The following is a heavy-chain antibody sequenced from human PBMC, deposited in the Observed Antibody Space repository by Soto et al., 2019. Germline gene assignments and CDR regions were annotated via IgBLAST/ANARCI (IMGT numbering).Heavy chain of an antibody. Sequence: EVQLVESGGGLVQPGGSLRLSCAASGFIFSAYPMHWVRHAPGKGLEYVSAIRTNGGSTYYANSVKGRFTISRDNSKNTLYLQMGSLRAEDMAIYYCARGDDYVPFDYWGQGTVVTVSS. CDR2: IRTNGGST. J-gene: IGHJ4*02. V-gene: IGHV3-64*01. D-gene: IGHD4-17*01. CDR3: ARGDDYVPFDY. CDR1: GFIFSAYP.